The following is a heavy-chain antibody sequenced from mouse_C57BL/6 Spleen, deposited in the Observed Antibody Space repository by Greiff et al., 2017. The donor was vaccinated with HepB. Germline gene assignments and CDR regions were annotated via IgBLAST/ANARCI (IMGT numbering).Heavy chain of an antibody. J-gene: IGHJ2*01. CDR2: IYPGDGDT. V-gene: IGHV1-82*01. CDR3: ARDGGSNYYFDY. CDR1: GYAFSSSW. Sequence: VMLVESGPELVKPGASVKISCKASGYAFSSSWMNWVKQRPGKGLEWIGRIYPGDGDTNYNGKFKGKATLTADKSSSTAYMQLSSLTSEDSAVYFCARDGGSNYYFDYWGQGTTLTVSS. D-gene: IGHD2-5*01.